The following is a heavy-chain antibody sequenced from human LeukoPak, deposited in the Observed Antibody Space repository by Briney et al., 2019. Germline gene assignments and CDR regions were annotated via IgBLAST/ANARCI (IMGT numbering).Heavy chain of an antibody. V-gene: IGHV3-7*01. CDR1: GFAFSNYW. J-gene: IGHJ4*02. Sequence: GGSLRLSCAASGFAFSNYWMSWFRQAPGKGLEWVANMNEHGSDAYYVGSVKGRFTISRDNAKSSLSLQLNSLRAEDTAVYYCASHSGFRHDYWGQGTLVTVSS. CDR2: MNEHGSDA. CDR3: ASHSGFRHDY. D-gene: IGHD5-18*01.